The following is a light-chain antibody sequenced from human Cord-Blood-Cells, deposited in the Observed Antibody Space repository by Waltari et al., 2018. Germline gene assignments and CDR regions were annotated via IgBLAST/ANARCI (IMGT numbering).Light chain of an antibody. CDR3: SSYTSSSADV. Sequence: QSALTQPASVSGSPGQSITISCTGTSSDVGGYNYVSWYQQHPGKAPKLMIYVVSNRPSGVSNRFSGSTSGITASLTISGLQAEYEADYYCSSYTSSSADVVGTGTKVTDL. V-gene: IGLV2-14*01. CDR1: SSDVGGYNY. J-gene: IGLJ1*01. CDR2: VVS.